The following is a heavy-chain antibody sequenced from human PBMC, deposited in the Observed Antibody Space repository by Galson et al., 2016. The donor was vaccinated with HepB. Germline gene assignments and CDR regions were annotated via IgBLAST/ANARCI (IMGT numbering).Heavy chain of an antibody. D-gene: IGHD4-17*01. CDR1: GFIFGDYT. Sequence: SLRLSCATSGFIFGDYTMHWVRQAPGKGPEWVSSISWNGDSIYYGDSLEGRVTISRDNSKNSLYLQMDSLRIEDTALYYCAKESYGDYSLRRRGQGTLITVSS. CDR2: ISWNGDSI. CDR3: AKESYGDYSLRR. J-gene: IGHJ4*02. V-gene: IGHV3-43*01.